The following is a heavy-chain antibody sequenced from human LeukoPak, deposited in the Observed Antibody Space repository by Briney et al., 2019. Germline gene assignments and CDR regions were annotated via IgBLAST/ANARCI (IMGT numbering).Heavy chain of an antibody. D-gene: IGHD3-3*01. CDR2: ISACNGNT. V-gene: IGHV1-18*01. Sequence: ASVKVSCKASGYTFTSYGISWVRQAPGQGLEWMGWISACNGNTNYAQKLQGRVTMTTDTSTSTAYMELRSLRSDDTAVYYCAREVMDYDFWSGYYYYYYYMDVWGKGTTVTVSS. CDR1: GYTFTSYG. J-gene: IGHJ6*03. CDR3: AREVMDYDFWSGYYYYYYYMDV.